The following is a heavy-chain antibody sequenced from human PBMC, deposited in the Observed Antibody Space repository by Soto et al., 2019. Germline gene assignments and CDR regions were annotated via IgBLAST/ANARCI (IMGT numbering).Heavy chain of an antibody. V-gene: IGHV3-30*18. CDR3: ANVNEGEDAFDI. CDR1: GFTFSSYG. D-gene: IGHD3-10*01. J-gene: IGHJ3*02. Sequence: GGSLRLSCAASGFTFSSYGMHWVRQAPGKGLEWVAVISYDGSNKYYADSVKGRFTISRDNSKNTLYLQMNSLRAEDTAVYYCANVNEGEDAFDIWGQGTMVTVSS. CDR2: ISYDGSNK.